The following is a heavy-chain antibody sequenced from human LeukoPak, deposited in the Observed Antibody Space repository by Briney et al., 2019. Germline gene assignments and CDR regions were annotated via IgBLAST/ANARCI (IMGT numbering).Heavy chain of an antibody. V-gene: IGHV3-66*01. D-gene: IGHD4-11*01. Sequence: GGSLRLSCAASGFTVSSNYMSWVRQAPGKGLEWVSIIYSGGSTYYADSVKGRFTISRDNSKNTLYLQMNSLRAEDTAVYYCARGIGDYSFDYWGQGTLVTVSS. J-gene: IGHJ4*02. CDR1: GFTVSSNY. CDR2: IYSGGST. CDR3: ARGIGDYSFDY.